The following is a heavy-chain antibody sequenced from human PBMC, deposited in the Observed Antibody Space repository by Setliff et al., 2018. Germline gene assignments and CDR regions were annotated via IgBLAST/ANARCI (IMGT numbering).Heavy chain of an antibody. CDR3: ARAGLAAAGRKGVFDH. CDR1: GYTFSHSG. CDR2: INPSGGST. J-gene: IGHJ4*02. D-gene: IGHD6-25*01. Sequence: ASVKVSCKASGYTFSHSGITWVRQAPGQGLEWMGIINPSGGSTTYAQKFQGRVTMTRDTSTSTIYMELSSLTSEDTAVYYCARAGLAAAGRKGVFDHWGQGTLVTVSS. V-gene: IGHV1-46*01.